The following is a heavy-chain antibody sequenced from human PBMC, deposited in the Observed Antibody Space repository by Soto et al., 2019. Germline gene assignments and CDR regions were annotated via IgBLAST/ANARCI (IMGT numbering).Heavy chain of an antibody. D-gene: IGHD5-18*01. V-gene: IGHV1-69*01. CDR2: LTPLYGTA. Sequence: QVHLEQSGAEVKKPGSSVKVSCKASGGIFKTDAVAWVRQAPGQGLEWVGGLTPLYGTANYAQKFQGRVTLTADESTGAAYMELSSLRAEDTAVYYCVRDLTLGYRSGGDGFDVWGQGTMVTVSS. CDR3: VRDLTLGYRSGGDGFDV. CDR1: GGIFKTDA. J-gene: IGHJ3*01.